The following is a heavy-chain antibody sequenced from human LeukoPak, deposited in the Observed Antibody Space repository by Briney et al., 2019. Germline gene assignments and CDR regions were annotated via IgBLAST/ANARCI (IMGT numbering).Heavy chain of an antibody. D-gene: IGHD6-19*01. CDR2: ISSSSSYI. J-gene: IGHJ4*02. V-gene: IGHV3-21*01. Sequence: PGGSLRLSCAASGFTFSSYSMNWARQAPGKGLEWVSSISSSSSYIYYADSVKGRFTISRDNAKNSLYLQMNSLRAEDTAVYYCARSPPYSSGWEIDYWGQGTLVTVSS. CDR1: GFTFSSYS. CDR3: ARSPPYSSGWEIDY.